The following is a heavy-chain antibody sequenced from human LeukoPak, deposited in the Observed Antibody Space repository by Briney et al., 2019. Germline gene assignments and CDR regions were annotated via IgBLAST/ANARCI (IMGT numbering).Heavy chain of an antibody. CDR1: GYSINTGYY. D-gene: IGHD3-10*01. CDR3: AREYYYGSGSYTAFDI. Sequence: KPSETLSLTCAVSGYSINTGYYWGWIRQPPGKGLEWVGSLYHSGSTYYNPSLKSRVSISVDTSKNQFSLKLTSVTAADTAVYYCAREYYYGSGSYTAFDIWGQGTMVTVSS. CDR2: LYHSGST. J-gene: IGHJ3*02. V-gene: IGHV4-38-2*01.